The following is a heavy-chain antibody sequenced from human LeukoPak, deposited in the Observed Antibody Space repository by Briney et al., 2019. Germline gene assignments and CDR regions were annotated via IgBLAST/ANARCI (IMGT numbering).Heavy chain of an antibody. CDR3: ARRVGFYGSGSLNYFDP. CDR2: IFRTGST. V-gene: IGHV4-39*02. Sequence: KTSETLSLTGNVSGVSIGSSSYYWGWIRQPPGKGLEWIGSIFRTGSTYYNAALQSRVSISVDTSMNHFALKVASVTAADTAVYFCARRVGFYGSGSLNYFDPWGQGILVSVSS. CDR1: GVSIGSSSYY. D-gene: IGHD3-10*01. J-gene: IGHJ5*01.